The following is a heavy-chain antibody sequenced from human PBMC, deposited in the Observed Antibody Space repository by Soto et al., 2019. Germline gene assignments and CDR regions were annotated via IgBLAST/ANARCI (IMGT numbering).Heavy chain of an antibody. Sequence: EVQLVESGGGLVQPGGSLRLSCAASGFTFSSYWMHWVRQAPVKGLVWVSRINSDGSSPSYAASVKGRFTISRYNAKNTVYLQMKSLRAEDTAVYYCVRTSLVVAAATREDYWGQGTLVTVSS. V-gene: IGHV3-74*01. J-gene: IGHJ4*02. CDR2: INSDGSSP. D-gene: IGHD2-15*01. CDR1: GFTFSSYW. CDR3: VRTSLVVAAATREDY.